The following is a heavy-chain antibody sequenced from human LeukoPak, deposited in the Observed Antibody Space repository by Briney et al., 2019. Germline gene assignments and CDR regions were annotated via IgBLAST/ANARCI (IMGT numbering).Heavy chain of an antibody. J-gene: IGHJ3*01. CDR1: GFSFSSSS. CDR2: ISSTSTT. Sequence: GGSLRLSCAASGFSFSSSSMNWVRQAPGKGLEWVSHISSTSTTYYSDSVKGRFTISRDNAKNSLYLQMNSLRDEDTALYYCARDKYGGLWGQGTMVTVSS. D-gene: IGHD3-16*01. V-gene: IGHV3-48*02. CDR3: ARDKYGGL.